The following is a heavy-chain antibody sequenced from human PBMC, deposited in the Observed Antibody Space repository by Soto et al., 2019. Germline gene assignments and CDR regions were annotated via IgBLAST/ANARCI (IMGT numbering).Heavy chain of an antibody. V-gene: IGHV4-34*01. CDR3: ARGRVVVVAARHYNWFDP. CDR2: INHSGST. J-gene: IGHJ5*02. D-gene: IGHD2-15*01. CDR1: GGSFSGYY. Sequence: SETLSLTCAVYGGSFSGYYWSWIRQPPGKGLEWIGEINHSGSTNYNPSLKSRVTIPVDTSKNQFSLKLSSMTAADTAVYYCARGRVVVVAARHYNWFDPWGQGTLVTVSS.